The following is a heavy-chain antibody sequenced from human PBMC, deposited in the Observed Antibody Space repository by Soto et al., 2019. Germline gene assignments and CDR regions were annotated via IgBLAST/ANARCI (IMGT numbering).Heavy chain of an antibody. CDR2: ISGSGGST. J-gene: IGHJ2*01. CDR3: AKALTRDPNWYFDL. Sequence: EVQLLESGGDLVQPGGSLRLSCAASGFTFSSYAMNWVRQAPGKGLEWVSGISGSGGSTHYADSVKGRFTISRDNSKNTLSLQMNSLRAEDTAVYYCAKALTRDPNWYFDLWGRGTLVSVSS. CDR1: GFTFSSYA. V-gene: IGHV3-23*01.